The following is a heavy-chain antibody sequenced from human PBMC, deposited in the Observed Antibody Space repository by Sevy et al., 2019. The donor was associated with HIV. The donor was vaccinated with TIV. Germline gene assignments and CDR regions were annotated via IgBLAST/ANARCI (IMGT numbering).Heavy chain of an antibody. CDR3: AHETFGRFES. CDR1: GFSFSANW. V-gene: IGHV3-7*01. CDR2: IKGDGSDK. J-gene: IGHJ4*02. Sequence: GGSLRLSCAASGFSFSANWMNWVRHAPGKGLEWVANIKGDGSDKHYVDSVEGRFTISRDNAKNELYLQMNSLRVEDTAVYYCAHETFGRFESWGQGTLVTVSS. D-gene: IGHD3-16*01.